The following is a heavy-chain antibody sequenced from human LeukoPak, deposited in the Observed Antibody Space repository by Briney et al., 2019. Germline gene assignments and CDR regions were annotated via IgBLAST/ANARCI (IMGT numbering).Heavy chain of an antibody. CDR3: ASAREYCGGAECYEYFQH. CDR2: IYGGGST. CDR1: GFTGRTHS. Sequence: GGSLRLSCAASGFTGRTHSMSWVRQAPVKGLEWVSVIYGGGSTYYADSVNGRFTISRDSSKNTLFPQMNSLRAEDTALYYCASAREYCGGAECYEYFQHWGQGTLVTVSS. V-gene: IGHV3-53*01. J-gene: IGHJ1*01. D-gene: IGHD2-21*01.